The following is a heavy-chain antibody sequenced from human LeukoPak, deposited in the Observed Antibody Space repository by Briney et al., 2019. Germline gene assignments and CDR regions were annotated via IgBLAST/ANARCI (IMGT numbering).Heavy chain of an antibody. CDR1: GFTFNTYW. CDR2: IDQDGTRR. J-gene: IGHJ4*02. V-gene: IGHV3-7*01. CDR3: ARDGIDY. Sequence: GGSLRLSCAASGFTFNTYWMSWVRQAPGRGLEWVANIDQDGTRRYYVDSGKGRFTISRDNARNSVYLQMNSLRVEDTAVYYCARDGIDYWGQGTLVTVSS.